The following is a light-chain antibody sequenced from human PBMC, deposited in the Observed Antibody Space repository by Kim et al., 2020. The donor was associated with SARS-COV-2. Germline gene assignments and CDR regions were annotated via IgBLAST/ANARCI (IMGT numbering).Light chain of an antibody. CDR3: GTWDNSLSAAV. J-gene: IGLJ3*02. V-gene: IGLV1-51*01. CDR1: SSNIEANY. CDR2: DNN. Sequence: GKEVTISCSGSSSNIEANYVSWYQQVPGTVPKLLINDNNKRPSGVPDRFSGSKSGTSASLAITGLQTGDEADYYCGTWDNSLSAAVFGGGTKLTVL.